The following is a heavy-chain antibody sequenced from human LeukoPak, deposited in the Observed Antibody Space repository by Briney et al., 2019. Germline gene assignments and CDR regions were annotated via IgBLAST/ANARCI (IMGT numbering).Heavy chain of an antibody. D-gene: IGHD3-10*02. CDR2: ISSSSSYI. CDR3: ARDPARGAGTLFGGY. J-gene: IGHJ4*02. Sequence: GGSLRLSCAASGFTFSDYYMSWIRQAPGKGLEWVSSISSSSSYIYYADSVKGRFAISRDNAKNSLYLQMNSLRAEDTAVYYCARDPARGAGTLFGGYWGQGTLVTVSS. V-gene: IGHV3-11*06. CDR1: GFTFSDYY.